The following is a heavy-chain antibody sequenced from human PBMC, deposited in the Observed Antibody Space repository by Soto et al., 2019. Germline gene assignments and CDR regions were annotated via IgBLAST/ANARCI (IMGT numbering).Heavy chain of an antibody. V-gene: IGHV1-46*03. J-gene: IGHJ4*02. D-gene: IGHD4-17*01. CDR2: INPSGGST. Sequence: QVQLVQSGAEVKKPGASVKVSCKASGYTFTSYYMHWVRQAPGQGLEWMGIINPSGGSTSYAQKFQGRVTMTRDTSTSTVYMELSSLRSEDTAVYYCARERVVMTTVTTGFDYWGQGTLVTVSS. CDR1: GYTFTSYY. CDR3: ARERVVMTTVTTGFDY.